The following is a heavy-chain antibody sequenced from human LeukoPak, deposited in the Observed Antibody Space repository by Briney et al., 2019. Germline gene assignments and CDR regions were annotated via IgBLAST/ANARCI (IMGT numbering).Heavy chain of an antibody. CDR2: ISAYNGNT. D-gene: IGHD3-22*01. CDR3: ARETERYYYDSSGYFGVDY. J-gene: IGHJ4*02. CDR1: GYTFTSYG. V-gene: IGHV1-18*01. Sequence: ASVKVSCKASGYTFTSYGISWVRQAPGQGLEWMGWISAYNGNTNYAQKLQGRVTMTTDTSTSTAYMELRSLRSDDTAVYYCARETERYYYDSSGYFGVDYWGQGTLVTVSS.